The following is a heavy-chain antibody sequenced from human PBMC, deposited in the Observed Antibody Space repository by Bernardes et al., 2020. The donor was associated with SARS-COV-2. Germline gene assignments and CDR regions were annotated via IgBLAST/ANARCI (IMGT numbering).Heavy chain of an antibody. V-gene: IGHV3-30-3*01. J-gene: IGHJ4*02. D-gene: IGHD1-26*01. CDR2: ISYDGSNK. CDR3: ASLMGATGFDY. CDR1: GFTFSSYA. Sequence: GGSLRLSCAASGFTFSSYAMHWVRQAPGKGLEWVAVISYDGSNKYYADSVKGRFTISRDNSKNTLYLQMNSLRAEDTAVYYCASLMGATGFDYWGQGTLVTVSS.